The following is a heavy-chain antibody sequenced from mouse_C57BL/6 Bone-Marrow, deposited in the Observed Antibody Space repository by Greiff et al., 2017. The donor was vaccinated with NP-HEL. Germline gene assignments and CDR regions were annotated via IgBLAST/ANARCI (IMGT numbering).Heavy chain of an antibody. J-gene: IGHJ3*01. CDR2: ISSGGIYT. CDR3: ASPYDYDVAWFAY. CDR1: GFTFSSYG. Sequence: EVKLVESGGDLVKPGGSLKLSCAASGFTFSSYGMSWVRQTPDKRLEWVATISSGGIYTYYPDSVKGRFTISRDNAKNTLYLQMSSLKSEDTAMYYCASPYDYDVAWFAYWGQGTLVTVSA. V-gene: IGHV5-6*01. D-gene: IGHD2-4*01.